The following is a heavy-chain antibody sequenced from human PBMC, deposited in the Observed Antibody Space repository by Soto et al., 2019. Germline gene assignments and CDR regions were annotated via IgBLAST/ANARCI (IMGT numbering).Heavy chain of an antibody. J-gene: IGHJ4*02. V-gene: IGHV1-2*02. Sequence: ASVKVSCKTSGYTFTDYYMHWFRHAPGQGFEWVGGINPKSGGPKYVPKFQGRVTVTRDTSTSTAYMELNRLTSDDTAVYYCASEDCRNTNCLKGFDYWGQGTLVTVSS. CDR3: ASEDCRNTNCLKGFDY. D-gene: IGHD2-15*01. CDR1: GYTFTDYY. CDR2: INPKSGGP.